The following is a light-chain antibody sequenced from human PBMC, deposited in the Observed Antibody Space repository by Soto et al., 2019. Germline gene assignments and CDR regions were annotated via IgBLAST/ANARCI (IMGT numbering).Light chain of an antibody. CDR3: QSYDSSLSAVV. V-gene: IGLV1-40*01. CDR2: QNN. Sequence: QALVTQPPSVSGAPGQRVSISCTGSSSNIGAGYDVHWYEHLPGTAPKLLIYQNNNRPSGVPDRFSGSKSGTSASLAITGLQAEDEADYYCQSYDSSLSAVVFGGGTKLTVL. J-gene: IGLJ2*01. CDR1: SSNIGAGYD.